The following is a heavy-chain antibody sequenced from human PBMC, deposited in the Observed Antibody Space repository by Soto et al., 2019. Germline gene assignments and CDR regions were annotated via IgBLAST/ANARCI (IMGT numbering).Heavy chain of an antibody. J-gene: IGHJ4*02. V-gene: IGHV3-30*18. Sequence: QVQLVESGGGVVQPGRSLRLSCAASGFTFSSYGMHWVRQAPGKGLEWVAVISYDGSNKYYADSVKGRFTISRDNSKTTLYLKMNSLRAEDTAVYYCAKDIGSSSRDYWGQGTLVTVSS. D-gene: IGHD6-6*01. CDR3: AKDIGSSSRDY. CDR2: ISYDGSNK. CDR1: GFTFSSYG.